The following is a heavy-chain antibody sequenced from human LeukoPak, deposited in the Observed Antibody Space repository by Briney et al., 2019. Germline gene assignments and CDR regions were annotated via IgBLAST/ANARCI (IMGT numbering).Heavy chain of an antibody. CDR2: ISGDAITT. CDR3: VKAPSIKVDDAFDI. Sequence: GGSLRLSCSASGFTFSDYAMHWVRQAPGKGLEYVSAISGDAITTYHADSVKGRFTISRDNSRNTLYLQMSSLRTEDTAVYYCVKAPSIKVDDAFDIWGQGTMVPVSS. D-gene: IGHD3-10*01. V-gene: IGHV3-64D*06. CDR1: GFTFSDYA. J-gene: IGHJ3*02.